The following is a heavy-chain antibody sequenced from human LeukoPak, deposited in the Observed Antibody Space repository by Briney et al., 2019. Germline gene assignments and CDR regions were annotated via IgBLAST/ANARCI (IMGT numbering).Heavy chain of an antibody. CDR1: GGSISGSSDY. J-gene: IGHJ4*02. CDR3: ATHGPKGHPDH. Sequence: PSETLSLTCSVSGGSISGSSDYWGWIRQPPGKGLEWIASIYYSGSTYYNPSLKSRVTIAVDTYKNQFSLKVSSVTATDTAVYYCATHGPKGHPDHWGQGTLVTVSS. CDR2: IYYSGST. V-gene: IGHV4-39*01.